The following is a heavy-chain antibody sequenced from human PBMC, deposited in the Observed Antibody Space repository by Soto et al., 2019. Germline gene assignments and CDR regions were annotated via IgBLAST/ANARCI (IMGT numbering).Heavy chain of an antibody. D-gene: IGHD5-18*01. CDR3: AKGGYSYGFGY. V-gene: IGHV3-30*18. CDR2: ISYDGSNK. Sequence: QVQLVESGGGVVQPGRSLRLSCAASGFTFSSYGMHWVRQAPGKGLEWVAVISYDGSNKYYADSVKGRFTISRDNSKNTLYLQMNSLRAEDTAVYYCAKGGYSYGFGYWGQGTLVTVSS. CDR1: GFTFSSYG. J-gene: IGHJ4*02.